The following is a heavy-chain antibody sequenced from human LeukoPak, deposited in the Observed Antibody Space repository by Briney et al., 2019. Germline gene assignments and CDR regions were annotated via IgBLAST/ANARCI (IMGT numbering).Heavy chain of an antibody. CDR3: ARDLMAVAGLPDY. V-gene: IGHV3-7*04. D-gene: IGHD6-19*01. J-gene: IGHJ4*02. CDR1: GFTFRSFW. CDR2: IREDGSDK. Sequence: GGSLRLSCAASGFTFRSFWMSWVRQAPGIGLEWVADIREDGSDKFYVDSVKGRFTISRDNAKKSLYLQMNRLRVEDTAVYYCARDLMAVAGLPDYWGQGTVVTVSS.